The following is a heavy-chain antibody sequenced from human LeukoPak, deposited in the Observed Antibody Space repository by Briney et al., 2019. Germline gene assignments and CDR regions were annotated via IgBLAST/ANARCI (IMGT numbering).Heavy chain of an antibody. CDR2: ISYDGSNK. V-gene: IGHV3-30*04. CDR1: GFTFSSYS. Sequence: GGSLRLSCAASGFTFSSYSMHWVRQAPGKGLEWLAVISYDGSNKFYADSVKGRFSISRDNSKNTLYLQMNSLRAEDTAVYYCAKTGTTMSRNWYFDLWGRGTLVTVSS. CDR3: AKTGTTMSRNWYFDL. D-gene: IGHD1-7*01. J-gene: IGHJ2*01.